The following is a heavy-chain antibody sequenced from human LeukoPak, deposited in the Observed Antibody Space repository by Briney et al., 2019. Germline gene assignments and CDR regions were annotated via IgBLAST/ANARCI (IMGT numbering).Heavy chain of an antibody. Sequence: GGSLRLSCAASGFTFSSYAMSWVRQAPGKGLEWVSGISGSGGTTYYADSVKGRFTISRDNSKNTLYLQMNSLRAEDTAVYYCAKAPPQQWLLSYYFDFWGQGTLVTVTS. D-gene: IGHD6-19*01. CDR3: AKAPPQQWLLSYYFDF. V-gene: IGHV3-23*01. CDR2: ISGSGGTT. CDR1: GFTFSSYA. J-gene: IGHJ4*02.